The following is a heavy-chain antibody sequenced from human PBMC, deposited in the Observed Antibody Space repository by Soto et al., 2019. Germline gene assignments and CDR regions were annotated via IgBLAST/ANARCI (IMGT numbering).Heavy chain of an antibody. J-gene: IGHJ5*02. CDR2: IYYSGST. Sequence: SEPLSLPCTVSGGSISSSSYYWGWIRQPPGKGLEWIGSIYYSGSTYYNPSLKSRVTISVDTSKNQFSLKLSSVTAADTAVYYCARQSVGGREDIVVVVAAKPPYRHWFDPWGQGTLVTVSS. CDR1: GGSISSSSYY. CDR3: ARQSVGGREDIVVVVAAKPPYRHWFDP. V-gene: IGHV4-39*01. D-gene: IGHD2-15*01.